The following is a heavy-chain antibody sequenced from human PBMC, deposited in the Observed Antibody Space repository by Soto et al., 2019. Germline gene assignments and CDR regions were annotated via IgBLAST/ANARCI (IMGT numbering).Heavy chain of an antibody. CDR2: IRSKANSYAT. CDR3: SRENYFYYHGMDV. J-gene: IGHJ6*02. V-gene: IGHV3-73*01. CDR1: GFAFSGST. Sequence: PVGSLRLSCAGSGFAFSGSTIHWVRQASGKGLEWVGRIRSKANSYATAYAASVKGRFIISRDDSKTTAYLQMSSLKIEDTAVYYCSRENYFYYHGMDVWGQGTTVTVSS.